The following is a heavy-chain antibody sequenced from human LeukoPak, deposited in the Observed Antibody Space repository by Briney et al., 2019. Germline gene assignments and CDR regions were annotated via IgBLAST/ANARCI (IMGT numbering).Heavy chain of an antibody. CDR2: ITSYNGNT. D-gene: IGHD2-2*01. CDR3: ARAVSSTSALGKNDY. Sequence: SVKVSCKASGYTFHSYGMIWVRHAPGQGLECMGGITSYNGNTNYAQKPQGRVTMTTDTSTSTAYMELRSLRSDDTAVYYCARAVSSTSALGKNDYWGQGTLVTVSS. CDR1: GYTFHSYG. V-gene: IGHV1-18*04. J-gene: IGHJ4*02.